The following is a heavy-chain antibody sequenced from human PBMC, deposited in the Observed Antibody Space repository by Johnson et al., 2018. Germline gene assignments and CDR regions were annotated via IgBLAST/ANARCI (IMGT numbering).Heavy chain of an antibody. J-gene: IGHJ6*03. CDR1: GFTFSSYG. Sequence: VQLLESGGGVVQPGRSLRLSCAASGFTFSSYGMHWVRQAPGKGLEWVAVISYDGSNKYYADSVKGRFTISRDNSKNPLYRQMNSLRAEDTAVYYCAKGPGGGYDPFYYYYYMDVWGKGTTVTVSS. V-gene: IGHV3-30*18. CDR3: AKGPGGGYDPFYYYYYMDV. D-gene: IGHD5-12*01. CDR2: ISYDGSNK.